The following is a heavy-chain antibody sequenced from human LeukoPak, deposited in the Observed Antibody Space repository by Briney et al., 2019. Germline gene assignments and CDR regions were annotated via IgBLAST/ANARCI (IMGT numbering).Heavy chain of an antibody. J-gene: IGHJ4*02. CDR3: ARLRVVGATIPSSYYFDY. D-gene: IGHD1-26*01. V-gene: IGHV4-39*01. CDR1: GGSISSSSYY. Sequence: SETLSLTCTVSGGSISSSSYYWGWIRQPPGKGLEWIGSIYYSGSTYYNPSLKSRVTISVDTSKNQFSLKLSSVTAADTAVYNCARLRVVGATIPSSYYFDYWGQGALVTVSS. CDR2: IYYSGST.